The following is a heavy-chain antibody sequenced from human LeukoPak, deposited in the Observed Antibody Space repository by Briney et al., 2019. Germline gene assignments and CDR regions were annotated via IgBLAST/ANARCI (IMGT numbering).Heavy chain of an antibody. D-gene: IGHD5-18*01. Sequence: GGSLRLSCAASGFTFSSYSMNWVRQAPGKGLEWVSSISSSSSYIYYADSVKGRFTISRDNAKNSLYLQMNSLRAEDTAVYYCARDPVDTAMVYYYYMDVWGKGTTVTVSS. CDR1: GFTFSSYS. CDR2: ISSSSSYI. V-gene: IGHV3-21*01. J-gene: IGHJ6*03. CDR3: ARDPVDTAMVYYYYMDV.